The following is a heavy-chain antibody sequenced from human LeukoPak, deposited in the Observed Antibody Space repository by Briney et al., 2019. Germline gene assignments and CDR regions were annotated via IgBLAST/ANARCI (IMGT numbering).Heavy chain of an antibody. CDR2: IYYSGST. D-gene: IGHD1-20*01. CDR1: SDSISGYY. Sequence: SETVSLTCTVPSDSISGYYWSWIRQPPGKGLEWIGYIYYSGSTNYNPSVKSRVTISLDTSKNQFSLKLSSVTAADTAVYYCAREFSITGTPGMGWPYYYYYYYYMDVWGKGTTVTVSS. V-gene: IGHV4-59*12. CDR3: AREFSITGTPGMGWPYYYYYYYYMDV. J-gene: IGHJ6*03.